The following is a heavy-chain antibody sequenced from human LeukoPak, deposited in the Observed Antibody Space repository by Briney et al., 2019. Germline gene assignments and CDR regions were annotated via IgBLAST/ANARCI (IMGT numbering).Heavy chain of an antibody. CDR3: ARWGDKAVPAAHNWFDP. V-gene: IGHV5-51*01. D-gene: IGHD2-2*01. CDR1: GYSFTSYW. Sequence: GESLKISCKGSGYSFTSYWIGWVRQMPGKGLEWMGIIYPGDSDTRYSPSFQGQVTISADKSISTAYLQWSSLKASDTAMYYCARWGDKAVPAAHNWFDPWGQGTLVTVSS. J-gene: IGHJ5*02. CDR2: IYPGDSDT.